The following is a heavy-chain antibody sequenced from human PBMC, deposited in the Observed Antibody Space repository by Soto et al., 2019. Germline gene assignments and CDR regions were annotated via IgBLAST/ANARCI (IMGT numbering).Heavy chain of an antibody. CDR1: GCSVSSNSYS. J-gene: IGHJ4*02. CDR2: IYSNDNT. D-gene: IGHD5-12*01. V-gene: IGHV4-39*01. Sequence: SETLSLTCTVSGCSVSSNSYSWGWVRQSPGKGLEWIGTIYSNDNTHYNPSLLSRVTISVDTSKNQFSLRLNSVTAADTAVYYCAMGPLEGYVGRWLQLAPTFDYWGQGTLVTVSS. CDR3: AMGPLEGYVGRWLQLAPTFDY.